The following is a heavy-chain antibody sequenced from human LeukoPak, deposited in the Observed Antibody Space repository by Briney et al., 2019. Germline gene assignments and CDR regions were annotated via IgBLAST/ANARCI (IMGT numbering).Heavy chain of an antibody. CDR1: GFTFSTYA. J-gene: IGHJ4*02. CDR3: AKGFGSRPLYYFDY. Sequence: GGSPRLSCAASGFTFSTYAMSWVRQAPGKGLEWLAGISDSGDYTNDADSVKGRFTISRDNSKNTLYLQMNSLRAEDTAVYFCAKGFGSRPLYYFDYWGQGTLVIVSS. CDR2: ISDSGDYT. D-gene: IGHD2-15*01. V-gene: IGHV3-23*01.